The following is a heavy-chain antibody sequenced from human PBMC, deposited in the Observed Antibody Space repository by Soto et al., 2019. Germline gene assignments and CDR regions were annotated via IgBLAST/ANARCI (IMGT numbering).Heavy chain of an antibody. CDR2: IYYSGST. D-gene: IGHD6-13*01. CDR1: GGSISSYY. Sequence: SETLSLTCTVSGGSISSYYWSWIRQPPGKGLEWIGYIYYSGSTNYNPSLKSRVTISVDTSKNQFSLKLSSVTAADTAVYYCASIAAAGILDSWGQGTLVIVSS. CDR3: ASIAAAGILDS. V-gene: IGHV4-59*01. J-gene: IGHJ4*02.